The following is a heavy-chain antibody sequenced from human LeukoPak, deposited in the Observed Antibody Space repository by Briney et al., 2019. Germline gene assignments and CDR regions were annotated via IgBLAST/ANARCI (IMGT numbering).Heavy chain of an antibody. D-gene: IGHD2-2*02. CDR2: MSFDVNNK. Sequence: GGSLRLSCEGSAFIFSGHWMNWVRQTPGKGLGWVATMSFDVNNKYYADSVRGRFTISRDNSKNTLYLQMNSLGAEDTAVYSCARGYCTSSSCYNDYWGQGTLVTVSS. V-gene: IGHV3-30*03. J-gene: IGHJ4*02. CDR1: AFIFSGHW. CDR3: ARGYCTSSSCYNDY.